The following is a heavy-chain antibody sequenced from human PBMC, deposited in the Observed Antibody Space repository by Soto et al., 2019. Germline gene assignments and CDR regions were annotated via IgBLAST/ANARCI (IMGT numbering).Heavy chain of an antibody. CDR1: GFTFSTYG. D-gene: IGHD3-16*01. V-gene: IGHV3-48*02. J-gene: IGHJ2*01. CDR3: ARRDYGVNYRYWYFDL. Sequence: EEQLVESGGGLVQPGGSLRLSCAASGFTFSTYGVNWVRQAPGKGLEWVAYISSTSSAIYYADSVKGRFTISRDNAKNSLFLQMNSLRDEDTAVYFCARRDYGVNYRYWYFDLWGRGTLVTVSS. CDR2: ISSTSSAI.